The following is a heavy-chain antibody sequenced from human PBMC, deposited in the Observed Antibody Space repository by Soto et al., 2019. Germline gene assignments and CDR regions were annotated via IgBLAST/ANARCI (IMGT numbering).Heavy chain of an antibody. CDR2: IYKSATT. J-gene: IGHJ5*01. D-gene: IGHD2-15*01. V-gene: IGHV4-30-4*01. CDR3: ARGRYCLTGRCFPNWFDS. Sequence: PSETLSLTCSVSGDSISTVDYFWARIRQPPGQALEYIGYIYKSATTYYNPSFESRVAISLDTSKSQFSLNVTSVTAADTAVYFCARGRYCLTGRCFPNWFDSWGQGTLVTVSS. CDR1: GDSISTVDYF.